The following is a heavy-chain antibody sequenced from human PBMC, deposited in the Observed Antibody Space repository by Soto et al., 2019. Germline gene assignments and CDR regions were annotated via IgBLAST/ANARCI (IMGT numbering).Heavy chain of an antibody. J-gene: IGHJ5*02. Sequence: QVQLQESGPGLVKPSQTLSLTCTVSGGSISSGDYDWSWIRQPPGKGLEWIGYIYYSGSTYYNPSLKSRVTTSVDTSKNQFSLKLSSVTAADTAVYYCPRVLVVVVAATPWGQGTLVTVSS. CDR2: IYYSGST. V-gene: IGHV4-30-4*01. CDR1: GGSISSGDYD. CDR3: PRVLVVVVAATP. D-gene: IGHD2-15*01.